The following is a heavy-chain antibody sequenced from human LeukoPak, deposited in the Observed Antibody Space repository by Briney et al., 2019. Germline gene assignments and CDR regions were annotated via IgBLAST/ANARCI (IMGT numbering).Heavy chain of an antibody. V-gene: IGHV4-61*02. Sequence: PSQTLSLTCTVSGGSISSGSYYWSWIRQPAGKGLEWIGRIYTSGRTNYNPSLKSRVTISVDTSKNQFSLKLSSVTAADTAVYYCARGACSSTSCYFSYWGQGTLVTVSS. J-gene: IGHJ4*02. CDR2: IYTSGRT. D-gene: IGHD2-2*01. CDR3: ARGACSSTSCYFSY. CDR1: GGSISSGSYY.